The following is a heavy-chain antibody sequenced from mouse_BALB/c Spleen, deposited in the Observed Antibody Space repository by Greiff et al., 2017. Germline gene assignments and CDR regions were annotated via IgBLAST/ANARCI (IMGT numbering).Heavy chain of an antibody. V-gene: IGHV1-80*01. CDR2: IYPGDGDT. CDR1: GYAFSSYW. D-gene: IGHD1-1*01. Sequence: QVQLQQSGAELVRPGSSVKISCKASGYAFSSYWMNWVKQRPGQGLEWIGQIYPGDGDTNYNGKFKGKATLTADKSSSTAYMQLSSLTSEDSAVYFCASGYYGSSYGVAYWGQGTLVTVSA. J-gene: IGHJ3*01. CDR3: ASGYYGSSYGVAY.